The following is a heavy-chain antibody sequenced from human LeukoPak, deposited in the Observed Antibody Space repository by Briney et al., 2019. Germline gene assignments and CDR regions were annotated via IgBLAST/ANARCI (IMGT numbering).Heavy chain of an antibody. CDR3: AKSQIGSYDSGFDY. Sequence: GGSLRLSCAASGFTFSSYAMSWVRQAPGKGLEWVSAISGSGGSTYYADSVKDRFTISRDNSKSTLYLQMNSLRAEDTAVYYCAKSQIGSYDSGFDYWGQGTLVTVSS. D-gene: IGHD1-26*01. CDR1: GFTFSSYA. J-gene: IGHJ4*02. CDR2: ISGSGGST. V-gene: IGHV3-23*01.